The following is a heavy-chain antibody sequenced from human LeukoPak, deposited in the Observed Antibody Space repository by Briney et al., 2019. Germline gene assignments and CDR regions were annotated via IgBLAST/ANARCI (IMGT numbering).Heavy chain of an antibody. D-gene: IGHD5-18*01. CDR1: GGTFISYA. Sequence: SVTVSFKASGGTFISYAISWVRQAPGQGLEWMGGIIPIFGTANYAQKFQGRVTITADESTSTGYMELSSLRSEDTAVYYCARVDTAMVLPPDYWGQGTLVTVSS. V-gene: IGHV1-69*13. CDR3: ARVDTAMVLPPDY. CDR2: IIPIFGTA. J-gene: IGHJ4*02.